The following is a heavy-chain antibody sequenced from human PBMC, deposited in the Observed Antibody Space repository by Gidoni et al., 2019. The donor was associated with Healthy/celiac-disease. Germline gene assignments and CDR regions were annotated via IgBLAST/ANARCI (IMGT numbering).Heavy chain of an antibody. Sequence: EVQLVESGGGLVQPGGSLRLSCAASGFTFSDHYMDWVRHAPGKGLEWVGRTRNKANSYTTEYAASVKGRFTISRDDSKNSLYLQMNSLKTEDTAVYYCARVGYYGSGSYKKVDVWGQGTTVTVSS. J-gene: IGHJ6*02. D-gene: IGHD3-10*01. V-gene: IGHV3-72*01. CDR3: ARVGYYGSGSYKKVDV. CDR2: TRNKANSYTT. CDR1: GFTFSDHY.